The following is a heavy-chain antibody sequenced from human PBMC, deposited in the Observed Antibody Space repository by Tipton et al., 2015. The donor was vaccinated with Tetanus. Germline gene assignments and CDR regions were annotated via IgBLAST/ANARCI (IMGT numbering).Heavy chain of an antibody. J-gene: IGHJ4*02. CDR1: GDSISSGPYS. CDR2: IYYSGTS. Sequence: TLSLTCTVSGDSISSGPYSWSWLRQHPGKGLELIGYIYYSGTSYISPSLTRRVSIAVDTSRNQFSLNLTSVTAADTAVYYCARGLPREPWYFDYWGQGMQVTVSS. V-gene: IGHV4-31*03. CDR3: ARGLPREPWYFDY. D-gene: IGHD5-18*01.